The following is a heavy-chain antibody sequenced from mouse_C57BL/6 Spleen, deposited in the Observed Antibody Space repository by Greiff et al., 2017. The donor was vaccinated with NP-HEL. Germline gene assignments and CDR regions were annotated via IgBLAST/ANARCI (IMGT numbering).Heavy chain of an antibody. V-gene: IGHV14-4*01. CDR2: IDPENGDT. D-gene: IGHD1-1*01. Sequence: EVKLLESGAELVRPGASVKLSCTASGFNIKDDYMHWVKQRPEQGLEWIGWIDPENGDTEYASKFQGKATITADTSSNTAYLQLSSLTSEDTAVYYCTSYGSSYSYYAMDYWGQGTSVTVSS. CDR3: TSYGSSYSYYAMDY. J-gene: IGHJ4*01. CDR1: GFNIKDDY.